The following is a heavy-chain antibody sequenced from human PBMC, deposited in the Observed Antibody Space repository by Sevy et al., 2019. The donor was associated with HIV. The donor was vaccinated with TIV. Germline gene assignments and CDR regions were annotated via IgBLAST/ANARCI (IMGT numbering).Heavy chain of an antibody. CDR1: GFTFSTYA. CDR3: AKGYCSGGSCPRDYYYYGMDV. V-gene: IGHV3-23*01. J-gene: IGHJ6*02. D-gene: IGHD2-15*01. Sequence: GGSLRLSCAASGFTFSTYAMNWVRQAPGKGLEWVSSISTNGRSAYYTGSVEGRFTISRDNSKNTLYLQMNSLRADDTAVYYCAKGYCSGGSCPRDYYYYGMDVWGQGTTVTVSS. CDR2: ISTNGRSA.